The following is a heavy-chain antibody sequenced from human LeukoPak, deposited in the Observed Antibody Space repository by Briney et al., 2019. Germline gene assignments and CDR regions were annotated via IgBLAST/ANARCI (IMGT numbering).Heavy chain of an antibody. D-gene: IGHD6-13*01. J-gene: IGHJ4*02. CDR2: IKQDESEK. Sequence: SGGSLRLSCAASGFTFSTYWMSWGRQAPGKGLEWVANIKQDESEKYYVDSVKGRFTISRDNTKNSLYLQMNSLRVEDTAVYYCASGRQLGRWGQGTLVTVSS. V-gene: IGHV3-7*03. CDR1: GFTFSTYW. CDR3: ASGRQLGR.